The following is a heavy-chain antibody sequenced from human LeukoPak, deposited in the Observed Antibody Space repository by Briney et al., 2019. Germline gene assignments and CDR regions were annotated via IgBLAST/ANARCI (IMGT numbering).Heavy chain of an antibody. V-gene: IGHV3-30-3*01. D-gene: IGHD6-13*01. CDR1: GFTFSSYA. CDR3: ARLTAAGDY. CDR2: ISYDGSNK. Sequence: GGSLRLSCAASGFTFSSYAMHWVRQAPGKGLEWVAVISYDGSNKYYADSVKGRFTISRDNSKNTLYLQMNSLRAEDTAVCYCARLTAAGDYWGQGTLVTVSS. J-gene: IGHJ4*02.